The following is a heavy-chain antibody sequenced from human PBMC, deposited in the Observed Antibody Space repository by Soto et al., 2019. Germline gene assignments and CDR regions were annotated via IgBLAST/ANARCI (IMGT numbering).Heavy chain of an antibody. CDR1: GFTFSRYA. V-gene: IGHV3-33*01. D-gene: IGHD2-15*01. CDR3: ASEAGVVVAGTALDY. Sequence: QVQLVESGGGVVQPGRSLRLSCAASGFTFSRYAMHWVRQAPGKGLEWVAVVWHDGSNKYYADSVKGRFTISRDKSKNTPNLQMNSQRAEDTAVYYCASEAGVVVAGTALDYWGQGTLVTVSS. CDR2: VWHDGSNK. J-gene: IGHJ4*02.